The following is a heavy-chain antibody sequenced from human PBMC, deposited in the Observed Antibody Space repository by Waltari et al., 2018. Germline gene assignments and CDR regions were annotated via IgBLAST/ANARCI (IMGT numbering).Heavy chain of an antibody. CDR1: GGSISSSSYY. Sequence: QLQLQESGPGLVKPSETLSLTCTVSGGSISSSSYYWGWIRQPPGKGLEWIGSIYYSGSTDYNPSLKSRVTISVDTSKNQFSLKLSSVTAADTAVYYCARVGLVQGVMDYWGQGTLVTVSS. D-gene: IGHD3-10*01. CDR3: ARVGLVQGVMDY. CDR2: IYYSGST. J-gene: IGHJ4*02. V-gene: IGHV4-39*07.